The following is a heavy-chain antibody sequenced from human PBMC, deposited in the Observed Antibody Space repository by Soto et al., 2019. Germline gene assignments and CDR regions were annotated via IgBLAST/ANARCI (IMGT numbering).Heavy chain of an antibody. J-gene: IGHJ6*02. CDR3: ARDSVVVVPAAIYYGMDV. V-gene: IGHV4-31*03. Sequence: PSETLSLTCTVSGGSISSGGYYWSWIRQHPGKGLEWIGYIYYSGSTYYNPSLKSRVTISVDTSKNQFSLKLSSVTAADTAVYYCARDSVVVVPAAIYYGMDVWGQGTTVTVSS. D-gene: IGHD2-2*01. CDR1: GGSISSGGYY. CDR2: IYYSGST.